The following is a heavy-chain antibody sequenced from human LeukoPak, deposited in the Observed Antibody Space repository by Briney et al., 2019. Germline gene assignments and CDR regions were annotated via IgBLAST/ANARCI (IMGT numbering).Heavy chain of an antibody. J-gene: IGHJ4*02. CDR1: GLTFISYS. CDR2: ISSSSSYI. D-gene: IGHD5-18*01. V-gene: IGHV3-21*01. Sequence: GGSLRLSCAASGLTFISYSMNWVRQAPGKGLEWVSSISSSSSYIYYADSVKGRFTISRDNAKNSLYLQMNSLRAEDTAVYYCASFSYGQLFDYWGQGTLVTVSS. CDR3: ASFSYGQLFDY.